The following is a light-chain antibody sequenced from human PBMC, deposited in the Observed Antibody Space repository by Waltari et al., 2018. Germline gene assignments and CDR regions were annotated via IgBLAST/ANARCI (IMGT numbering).Light chain of an antibody. CDR2: DKN. V-gene: IGLV3-19*01. CDR1: RISSYY. Sequence: SSELTQDPAVSVAMGQTVRITCQGDRISSYYPSWYQQRPGQAPRLVMYDKNNRPSGGPDRFSGSSSHNTASLTITGAQAEDEASYYCHSRDASGVGGSFGGGTKLTVL. J-gene: IGLJ2*01. CDR3: HSRDASGVGGS.